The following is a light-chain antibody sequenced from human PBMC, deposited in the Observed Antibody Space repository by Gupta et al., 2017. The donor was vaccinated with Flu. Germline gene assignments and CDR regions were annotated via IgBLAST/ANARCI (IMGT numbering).Light chain of an antibody. CDR3: RQNESKPLLP. CDR2: VAS. Sequence: CSPYASVGDRGTSTCRARHRISKYLGWYEKKQGEAPKRLIYVASTWQSGVDSRFSGSGYGKDVTITTSRRQQEEGAGYYCRQNESKPLLPFGHGTKVDIK. CDR1: HRISKY. J-gene: IGKJ1*01. V-gene: IGKV1-39*01.